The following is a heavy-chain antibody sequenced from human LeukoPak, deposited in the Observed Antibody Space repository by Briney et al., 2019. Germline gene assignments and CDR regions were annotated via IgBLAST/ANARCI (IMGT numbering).Heavy chain of an antibody. CDR1: GFTFSNAW. J-gene: IGHJ6*02. Sequence: TGGSLRLSCAASGFTFSNAWMNWVRQAPGKGLEWVSYISSSSSSIYYADSVKGRFTTSRDNGKNSLYLQMNSLRDEDTAVYYCARGGYYYYYGMDVWGQGTTVTVSS. CDR2: ISSSSSSI. CDR3: ARGGYYYYYGMDV. V-gene: IGHV3-48*02.